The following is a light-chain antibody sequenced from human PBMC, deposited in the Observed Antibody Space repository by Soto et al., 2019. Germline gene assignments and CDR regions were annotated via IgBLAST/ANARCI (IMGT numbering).Light chain of an antibody. CDR3: SSYAGNTNVV. J-gene: IGLJ2*01. V-gene: IGLV2-8*01. CDR2: DVS. Sequence: QSALTQPPSASGSPGQSVAISCTGTSSDVGGYNYVSWYQQHPGKAPKLMLYDVSERPSGVPDLFSGSKSGNTASLTVSGLQAEDEADYYCSSYAGNTNVVFGGGTKLTVL. CDR1: SSDVGGYNY.